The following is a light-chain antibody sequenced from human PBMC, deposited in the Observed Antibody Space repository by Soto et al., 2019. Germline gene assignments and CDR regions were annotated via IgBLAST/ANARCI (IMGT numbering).Light chain of an antibody. J-gene: IGKJ4*01. CDR1: QGISNY. Sequence: DIQMTQSPSSLSASVGDRVTITCRASQGISNYLAWYQQKPGKVPKLLIYAASTLQSGVPSRFSGSGSGTDFTLSISRLQAEDVATYYCQKYNSVPLTFGGGKEVEIK. V-gene: IGKV1-27*01. CDR2: AAS. CDR3: QKYNSVPLT.